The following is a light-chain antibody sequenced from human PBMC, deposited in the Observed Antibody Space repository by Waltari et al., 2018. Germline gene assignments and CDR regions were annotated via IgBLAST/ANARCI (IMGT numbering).Light chain of an antibody. CDR1: QRISKY. Sequence: IELTQAPGTLSLSPGERPTPSCRASQRISKYLAWYQQKPGQAPRLLIYHASSRAAGIPDRFSGRGSGTDFSLSISRLAPEDFAVYYCQHYESVPGTFGQGTKVEIK. CDR3: QHYESVPGT. J-gene: IGKJ1*01. V-gene: IGKV3-20*01. CDR2: HAS.